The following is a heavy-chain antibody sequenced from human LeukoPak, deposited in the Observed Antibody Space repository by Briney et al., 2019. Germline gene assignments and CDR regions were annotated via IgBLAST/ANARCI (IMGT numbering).Heavy chain of an antibody. V-gene: IGHV1-2*02. CDR1: GYTFTSYA. J-gene: IGHJ6*03. CDR3: ARDSELERYYYMDV. Sequence: GASVKVSCKASGYTFTSYAMNWVRQAPGQGLEWMGWINPNSGGTNYAQKFQGRVTMTRDTSISTAYMELSRLRSDDTAVYYCARDSELERYYYMDVWGKGTTVTVSS. CDR2: INPNSGGT. D-gene: IGHD1-1*01.